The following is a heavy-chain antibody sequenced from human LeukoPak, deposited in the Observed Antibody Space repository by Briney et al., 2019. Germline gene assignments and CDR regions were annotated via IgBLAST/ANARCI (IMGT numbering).Heavy chain of an antibody. CDR3: ARARSGSSGFDY. CDR1: GGSISSYY. CDR2: IYYSGST. D-gene: IGHD1-26*01. J-gene: IGHJ4*02. Sequence: SETLSLTCTVSGGSISSYYWSWIRQPPGKGLEWIGYIYYSGSTNYNPSLKSRVTISVDTSKNQFPLKLSSVTAADTAVYYCARARSGSSGFDYWGQGTLVTVSS. V-gene: IGHV4-59*01.